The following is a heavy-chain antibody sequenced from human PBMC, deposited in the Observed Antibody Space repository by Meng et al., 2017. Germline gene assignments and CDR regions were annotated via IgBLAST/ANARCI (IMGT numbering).Heavy chain of an antibody. Sequence: VQRGQTGAEVKKPGASVKVSCQASGYTFTGYYMHWVRQAPGQGLEWMGRINPNSGGTNYAQKFQGRVTMTRDTSISTAYMELSRLRSDDTAVYYCARMNYGSGSRRLDYWGQGTLVTVSS. V-gene: IGHV1-2*06. CDR3: ARMNYGSGSRRLDY. D-gene: IGHD3-10*01. J-gene: IGHJ4*02. CDR1: GYTFTGYY. CDR2: INPNSGGT.